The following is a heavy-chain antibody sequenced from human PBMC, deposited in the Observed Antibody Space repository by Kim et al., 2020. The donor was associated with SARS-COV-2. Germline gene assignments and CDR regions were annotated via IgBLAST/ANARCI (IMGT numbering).Heavy chain of an antibody. D-gene: IGHD6-6*01. CDR2: IKQDGSEK. CDR3: ARDLSIAAREWDYYGMDV. Sequence: GGSLRLSCAASGFTFSSYWMSWVRQAPGKGLEWVANIKQDGSEKYYVDSVKGRFTISRDNAKNSLYLQMNSLRAEDTAVYYCARDLSIAAREWDYYGMDVWGQGTTVTVSS. V-gene: IGHV3-7*03. CDR1: GFTFSSYW. J-gene: IGHJ6*02.